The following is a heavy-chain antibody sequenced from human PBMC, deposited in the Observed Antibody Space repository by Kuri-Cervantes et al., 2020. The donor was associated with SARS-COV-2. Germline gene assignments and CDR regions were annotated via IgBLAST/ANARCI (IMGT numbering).Heavy chain of an antibody. D-gene: IGHD5-18*01. CDR2: ISSSSSYI. V-gene: IGHV3-21*01. Sequence: GGSLRLSCAASGFTFTTYAMRWVRQAPGKGLEWVSSISSSSSYIYYADSVKGRFTISRDNAKNSLYLQMNSLRAEDTAVYYCAKTKGVDTAMDCIDYWGQGTLVTVSS. J-gene: IGHJ4*02. CDR3: AKTKGVDTAMDCIDY. CDR1: GFTFTTYA.